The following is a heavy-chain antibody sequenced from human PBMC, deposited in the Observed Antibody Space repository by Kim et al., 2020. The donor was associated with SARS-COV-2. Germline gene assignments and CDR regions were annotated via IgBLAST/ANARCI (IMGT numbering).Heavy chain of an antibody. J-gene: IGHJ4*02. Sequence: GGSLRLSCAASGFTFDDYAMHWVRQAPGKGLEWVSLISGDGGSTYYADSVKGRFTISRDNSKNSLYLQMNSLRTEDTALYYCAKGPIISGWRRNFYFDYWGQGTLVTVSS. V-gene: IGHV3-43*02. CDR3: AKGPIISGWRRNFYFDY. D-gene: IGHD6-19*01. CDR2: ISGDGGST. CDR1: GFTFDDYA.